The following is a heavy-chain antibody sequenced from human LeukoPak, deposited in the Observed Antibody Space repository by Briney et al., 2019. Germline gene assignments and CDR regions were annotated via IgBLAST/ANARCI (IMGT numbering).Heavy chain of an antibody. Sequence: GGSLRLSCAASGFTFSSYAMSWVRQAPGKGMEWVSSISSSGSYIYYADSVKGRFTISRDNAKNSLYLQMNSLRAEDTAVYYCARGHYYGSGSYDYWGQGTLVTVSS. J-gene: IGHJ4*02. CDR1: GFTFSSYA. CDR2: ISSSGSYI. CDR3: ARGHYYGSGSYDY. D-gene: IGHD3-10*01. V-gene: IGHV3-21*01.